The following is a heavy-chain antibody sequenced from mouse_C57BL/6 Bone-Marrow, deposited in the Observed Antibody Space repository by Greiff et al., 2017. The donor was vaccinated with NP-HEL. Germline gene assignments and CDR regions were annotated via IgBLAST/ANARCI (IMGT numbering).Heavy chain of an antibody. J-gene: IGHJ3*01. Sequence: QVQLQQPGAELVMPGASVKLSCKASGYTFTSYWMHWVKQRPGQGLEWIGEIDPSDSYTNYNQKFKGKSTLTVDKSSSSAYMQLSSLTSEDSAVYYCARSRGDGYGDWGQGTLVTVSA. CDR2: IDPSDSYT. CDR3: ARSRGDGYGD. V-gene: IGHV1-69*01. D-gene: IGHD2-3*01. CDR1: GYTFTSYW.